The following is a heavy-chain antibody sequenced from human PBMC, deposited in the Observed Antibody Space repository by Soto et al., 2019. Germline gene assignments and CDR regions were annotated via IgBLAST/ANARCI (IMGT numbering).Heavy chain of an antibody. J-gene: IGHJ4*02. D-gene: IGHD6-19*01. Sequence: ASVKVSCKASGYTFTSYAMHWVRQAPGQRLEWMGWINAGNGNTKYSQKFQGRVTITRDTSASTAYMELSSLRSEDTAVYYCARKHSSGWYFDYRGQRSLVTVSS. CDR3: ARKHSSGWYFDY. V-gene: IGHV1-3*01. CDR1: GYTFTSYA. CDR2: INAGNGNT.